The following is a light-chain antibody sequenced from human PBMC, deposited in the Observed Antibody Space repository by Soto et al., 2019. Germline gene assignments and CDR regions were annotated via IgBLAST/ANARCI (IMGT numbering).Light chain of an antibody. CDR1: QSVSSN. CDR3: QQYNDWPRT. Sequence: EIVMTQSPATLSVTPGERATLSCMASQSVSSNLAWYQQKPGQAPRLLIYGASTRATGIPARFSGSRSGTEFTLTVSSLQFEDFAVYYCQQYNDWPRTFGQGTKVEIK. CDR2: GAS. V-gene: IGKV3-15*01. J-gene: IGKJ1*01.